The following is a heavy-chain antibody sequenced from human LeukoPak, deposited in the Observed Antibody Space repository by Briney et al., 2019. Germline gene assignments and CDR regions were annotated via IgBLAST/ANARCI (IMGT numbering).Heavy chain of an antibody. D-gene: IGHD2-2*01. CDR3: ARRLTQYDCFDP. CDR1: GDSVSSNSVT. CDR2: TYYRSTWYN. J-gene: IGHJ5*02. V-gene: IGHV6-1*01. Sequence: SQTLSLTCAISGDSVSSNSVTWNWIRQSPSRGLEWLGRTYYRSTWYNDYAVSVRGRITVNPDASKNQFSLHLDSVTPEDTAVYYCARRLTQYDCFDPWGQGILVTVSS.